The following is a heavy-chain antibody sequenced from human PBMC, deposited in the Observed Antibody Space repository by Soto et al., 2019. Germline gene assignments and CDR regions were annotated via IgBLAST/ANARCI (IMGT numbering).Heavy chain of an antibody. CDR1: GFTFSPHA. D-gene: IGHD2-2*01. V-gene: IGHV3-21*01. CDR3: ARGIASSFYYSDY. Sequence: GGSLRLSCAASGFTFSPHAMNWVRQAPGKGLERVSSISNFNNYIFYADSVKGRFTISRDNAKNSVYLQMNSLRDEDTAVYYCARGIASSFYYSDYWGQGTQVTVSS. CDR2: ISNFNNYI. J-gene: IGHJ4*02.